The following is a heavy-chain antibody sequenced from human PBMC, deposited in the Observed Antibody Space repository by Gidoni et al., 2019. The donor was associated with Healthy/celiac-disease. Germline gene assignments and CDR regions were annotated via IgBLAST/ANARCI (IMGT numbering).Heavy chain of an antibody. Sequence: EVQLVESGGGLVQPGGSLRLSCAASGFTFRSYSMTWVRQAPGKGLEWVSYISSSSSPIYYADSVKGRFTISRDNAKNSLYLQMNSLRAEDTAVYYCARDPYRDDPNHYYDSSGYFDYWGQGTLVTVSS. CDR3: ARDPYRDDPNHYYDSSGYFDY. J-gene: IGHJ4*02. V-gene: IGHV3-48*01. CDR2: ISSSSSPI. CDR1: GFTFRSYS. D-gene: IGHD3-22*01.